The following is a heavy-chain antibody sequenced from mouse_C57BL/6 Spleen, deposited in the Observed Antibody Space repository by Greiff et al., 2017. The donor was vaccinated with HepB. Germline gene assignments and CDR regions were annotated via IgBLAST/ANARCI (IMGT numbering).Heavy chain of an antibody. D-gene: IGHD1-1*01. V-gene: IGHV1-52*01. Sequence: QVQLQQPGAELVRPGSSVKLSCKASGYTFTSYWMHWVKQRPIQGLEWIGNIDPSDSETHYNQKFKDKATLTVDQSSSTAYMQLSSLTSEDSAVYYCARTFTTVVATRYFDVWGTGTTVTVSS. CDR3: ARTFTTVVATRYFDV. J-gene: IGHJ1*03. CDR2: IDPSDSET. CDR1: GYTFTSYW.